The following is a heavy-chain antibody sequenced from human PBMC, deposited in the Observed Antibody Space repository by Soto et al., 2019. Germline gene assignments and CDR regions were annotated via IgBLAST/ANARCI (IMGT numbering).Heavy chain of an antibody. V-gene: IGHV3-23*01. CDR3: AKRGTLKYDSSRWGYYFDC. CDR2: ISGSGNSA. Sequence: EVQLLESGGGLVQPGGSLRLSCAASGFTFSSYAMSWVRQAPGKGLEWVSAISGSGNSAYYADSVKGRFTISRDNSKNTLYLQMSSLRADDTAVYFCAKRGTLKYDSSRWGYYFDCWGQGTLVTVSS. CDR1: GFTFSSYA. J-gene: IGHJ4*02. D-gene: IGHD3-22*01.